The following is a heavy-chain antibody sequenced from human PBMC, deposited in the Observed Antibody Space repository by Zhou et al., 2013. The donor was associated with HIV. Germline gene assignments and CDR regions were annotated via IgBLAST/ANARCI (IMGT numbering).Heavy chain of an antibody. V-gene: IGHV4-59*11. Sequence: VQLQQSGPGLVKPSETLSLTCAVSGASISSHYWSWIRQSPGKALEWIGYIYRSGGTNYNPSLKSRVTISVDTSKNQFSLKLSSVTAADTAVYYCAMKEYSYGHRYYYYGMDVWGQGTTVTVSS. CDR1: GASISSHY. D-gene: IGHD5-18*01. J-gene: IGHJ6*02. CDR3: AMKEYSYGHRYYYYGMDV. CDR2: IYRSGGT.